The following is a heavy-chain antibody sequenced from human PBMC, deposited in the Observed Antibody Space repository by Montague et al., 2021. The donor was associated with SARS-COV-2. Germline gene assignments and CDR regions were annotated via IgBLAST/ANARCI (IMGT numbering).Heavy chain of an antibody. Sequence: SETLSLTCGVDGGSFNVYYWSWIRQPPGKGLEWIGEINHRGSTNYNPSLKSRVTISIDTSKNQFSLKLSSVTAADTAVYYCARGQELYAINGGLNYWGQGTLVTVSS. D-gene: IGHD2-8*01. V-gene: IGHV4-34*01. CDR2: INHRGST. CDR3: ARGQELYAINGGLNY. CDR1: GGSFNVYY. J-gene: IGHJ4*02.